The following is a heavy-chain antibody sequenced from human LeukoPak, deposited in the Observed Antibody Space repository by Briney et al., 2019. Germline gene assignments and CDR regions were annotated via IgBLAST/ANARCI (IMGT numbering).Heavy chain of an antibody. CDR1: GGTFSSYA. CDR3: ARGSIAVAGRFDY. CDR2: IIPILGIA. J-gene: IGHJ4*01. V-gene: IGHV1-69*04. Sequence: ASVKVSWKASGGTFSSYAISWVRQAPGQGLEWMARIIPILGIANYAQKFQGRVTITADKSTSTAYMELSSLRSEDTAVYYCARGSIAVAGRFDYWCQGTLVTVSS. D-gene: IGHD6-19*01.